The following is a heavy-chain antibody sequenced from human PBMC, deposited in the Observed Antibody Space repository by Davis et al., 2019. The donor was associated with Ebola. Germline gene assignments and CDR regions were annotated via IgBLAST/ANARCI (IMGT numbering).Heavy chain of an antibody. Sequence: PSETLSLTCTVSGGSISSYYWSWIRQPPGKGLEWIGYIYYSGSTNYNPSLKSRVTISVDTSKNQFSLKLSSVTAADTAVYYCARGRGAAGTFYWFDPWGQGTLVTVSS. V-gene: IGHV4-59*12. CDR1: GGSISSYY. J-gene: IGHJ5*02. CDR3: ARGRGAAGTFYWFDP. D-gene: IGHD6-13*01. CDR2: IYYSGST.